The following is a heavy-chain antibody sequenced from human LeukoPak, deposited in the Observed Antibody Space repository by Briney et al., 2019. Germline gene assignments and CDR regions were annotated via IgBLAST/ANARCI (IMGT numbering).Heavy chain of an antibody. CDR3: AKDGEYSSSWYCFDY. D-gene: IGHD6-13*01. J-gene: IGHJ4*02. Sequence: GGSLRLSCAASGFTFSSYAMSWVRQAPGKGLEWVSDISGSGGSTSYADSVKGRFTISRDNSKNTLYLRMNSLRADDTAIYYCAKDGEYSSSWYCFDYWGQGTLVTVSS. CDR1: GFTFSSYA. V-gene: IGHV3-23*01. CDR2: ISGSGGST.